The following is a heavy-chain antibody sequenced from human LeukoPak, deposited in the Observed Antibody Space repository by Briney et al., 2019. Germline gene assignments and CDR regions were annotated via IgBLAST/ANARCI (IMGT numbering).Heavy chain of an antibody. CDR1: GGTFSSYA. Sequence: SVKVSCKASGGTFSSYAISWVRQAPGQGLEWMGGIIPIFGTANYAQKLQGRVTMTTDTSTSTAYMELRSLRSDDTAVYYCARDTRQQLPPESFDYWGQGTLVTVSS. V-gene: IGHV1-69*05. D-gene: IGHD6-13*01. J-gene: IGHJ4*02. CDR2: IIPIFGTA. CDR3: ARDTRQQLPPESFDY.